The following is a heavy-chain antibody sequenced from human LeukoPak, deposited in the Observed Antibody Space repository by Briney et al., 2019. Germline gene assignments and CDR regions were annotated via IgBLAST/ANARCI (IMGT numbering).Heavy chain of an antibody. J-gene: IGHJ3*02. Sequence: GGSLRLSCAASGFIFSTSTMNWVRQAPGKGLEWVSYISSSSSTVFHADSVKGRFTISRDNAKSSLFLHMNSLRAEDTAIYYCVRDSYYAFDIWGQGTTVTVSS. V-gene: IGHV3-48*04. D-gene: IGHD2-8*01. CDR3: VRDSYYAFDI. CDR2: ISSSSSTV. CDR1: GFIFSTST.